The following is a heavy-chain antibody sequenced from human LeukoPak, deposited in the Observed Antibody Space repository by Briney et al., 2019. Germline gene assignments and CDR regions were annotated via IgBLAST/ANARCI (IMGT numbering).Heavy chain of an antibody. V-gene: IGHV3-23*01. D-gene: IGHD2-15*01. Sequence: GGSLRLSCAASGFTFSSYAMSWVRQAPEKGLEWVSAISGSGGSTYYADSVKGRFTISRDNSKNTLYLQMNSLRAEDTAVYYCAKDSHCSGGSCYRRPSWFDPWGQGTLVTVSS. J-gene: IGHJ5*02. CDR1: GFTFSSYA. CDR2: ISGSGGST. CDR3: AKDSHCSGGSCYRRPSWFDP.